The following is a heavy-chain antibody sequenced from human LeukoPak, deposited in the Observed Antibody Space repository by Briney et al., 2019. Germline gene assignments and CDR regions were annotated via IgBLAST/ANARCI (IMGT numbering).Heavy chain of an antibody. J-gene: IGHJ3*02. CDR3: ARSYFSVGAFDN. CDR2: VYHTGNT. V-gene: IGHV4-38-2*01. Sequence: SETLSLTCDVSGYSIRTGYYWGWVRQPPGKDLEWIGSVYHTGNTYYNPSLQSRVNILGDTSKNQFSLSLPSVTAADTAVYYCARSYFSVGAFDNWGQGTMVTVSS. D-gene: IGHD2/OR15-2a*01. CDR1: GYSIRTGYY.